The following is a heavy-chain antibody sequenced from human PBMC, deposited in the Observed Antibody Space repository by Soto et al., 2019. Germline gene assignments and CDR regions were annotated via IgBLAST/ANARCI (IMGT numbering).Heavy chain of an antibody. D-gene: IGHD3-10*01. Sequence: GGSLRLSCAASGFTFSSYAMSWVRQAPGKGLEWVSAISGSGGSTYYADSVKGRFTISRDNSKNTLYLQMNSLRAEDTAVYYCAKVLNYYGSGSYYKGYFDYWGQGTLVTVSS. CDR1: GFTFSSYA. CDR2: ISGSGGST. CDR3: AKVLNYYGSGSYYKGYFDY. V-gene: IGHV3-23*01. J-gene: IGHJ4*02.